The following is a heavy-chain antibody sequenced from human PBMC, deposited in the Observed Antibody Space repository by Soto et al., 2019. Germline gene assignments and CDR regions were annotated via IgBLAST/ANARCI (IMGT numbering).Heavy chain of an antibody. CDR1: GFTFSSYG. CDR3: AKVKWTQIDGSRPSCYTEFAC. Sequence: SLRLSCAASGFTFSSYGMHWVRQAPGRGLEWVAVISYDGDNKYYADSVKGRFTISRDNSENTLYLQMNSLRAEDTAVYYCAKVKWTQIDGSRPSCYTEFACGGKGTWDPVPP. CDR2: ISYDGDNK. V-gene: IGHV3-30*18. D-gene: IGHD2-2*02. J-gene: IGHJ4*02.